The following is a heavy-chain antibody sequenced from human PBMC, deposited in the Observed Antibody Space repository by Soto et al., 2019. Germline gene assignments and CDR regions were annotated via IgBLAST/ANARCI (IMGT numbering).Heavy chain of an antibody. D-gene: IGHD2-15*01. J-gene: IGHJ6*02. CDR3: AAGSYCSGGPFYYYGMDV. V-gene: IGHV1-69*13. Sequence: SVKVSCKDSGGTFSSYAISWVRQAPGQGLEWMGGIIPIFGTANYAQKFQGRVTITADESTSTAYMELSSLRSEDTAVYYCAAGSYCSGGPFYYYGMDVWGQGTTVTVSS. CDR2: IIPIFGTA. CDR1: GGTFSSYA.